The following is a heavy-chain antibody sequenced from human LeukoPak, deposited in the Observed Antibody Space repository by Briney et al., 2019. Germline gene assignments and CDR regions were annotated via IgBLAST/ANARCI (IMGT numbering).Heavy chain of an antibody. CDR2: ITSSGETT. V-gene: IGHV3-23*01. J-gene: IGHJ4*02. CDR1: GSIPFNSYS. CDR3: AKMQGYFDY. Sequence: GGSLRLSCAASGSIPFNSYSMSWVRQAPGKGLEWVSAITSSGETTYYADSVKGRFTISRDNSKNMVYLQMNGLRAEDAATYYCAKMQGYFDYWGQGSLVTVSS.